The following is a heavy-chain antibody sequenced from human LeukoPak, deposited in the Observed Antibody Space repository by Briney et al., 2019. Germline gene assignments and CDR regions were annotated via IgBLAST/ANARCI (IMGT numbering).Heavy chain of an antibody. D-gene: IGHD3-22*01. CDR1: GGSISSSSYY. J-gene: IGHJ5*02. CDR2: IYYSGST. V-gene: IGHV4-39*01. Sequence: SETLSLTCTVSGGSISSSSYYWGWIRQPPGKGLEWIGSIYYSGSTYYNPSLKSRVTISVDTSKNQFSLKLSSVTATDTAVYYCARQYYDSRGYLSDWFDPWGQGTLVTVSS. CDR3: ARQYYDSRGYLSDWFDP.